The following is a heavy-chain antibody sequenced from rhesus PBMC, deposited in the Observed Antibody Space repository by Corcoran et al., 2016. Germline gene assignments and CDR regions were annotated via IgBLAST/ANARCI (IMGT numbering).Heavy chain of an antibody. CDR1: GFTFDDYA. J-gene: IGHJ4*01. D-gene: IGHD3-22*01. CDR2: ISWNSGTI. CDR3: TRGPPNWSDYYDHLDY. V-gene: IGHV3-134*01. Sequence: EVQLVESGGALAQPGGSLRLSCAASGFTFDDYAMSWVRLAPGKGLEWVSRISWNSGTIYYADSVKGRFTISRDNAKNSLFLQMDRLGAEDTAVYYCTRGPPNWSDYYDHLDYWSQGVLVTVSS.